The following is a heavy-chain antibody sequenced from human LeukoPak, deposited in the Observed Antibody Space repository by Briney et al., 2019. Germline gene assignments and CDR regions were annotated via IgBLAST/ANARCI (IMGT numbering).Heavy chain of an antibody. CDR3: ASNYCSGGSCYGSYYYYGMDV. J-gene: IGHJ6*02. V-gene: IGHV4-59*01. CDR1: GGSISSYY. Sequence: SETLSLTCTVSGGSISSYYWSWIRQPPGKGLEWIGYIYYSGSTNYNPSLKSRVTISVDTSKNQFSLKLSSVTAADTAVYYCASNYCSGGSCYGSYYYYGMDVWGQGTTVTVSS. D-gene: IGHD2-15*01. CDR2: IYYSGST.